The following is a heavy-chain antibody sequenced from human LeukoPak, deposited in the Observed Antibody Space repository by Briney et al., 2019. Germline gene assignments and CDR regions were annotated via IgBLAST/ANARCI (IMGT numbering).Heavy chain of an antibody. CDR3: AELGITMIGGV. CDR2: ISSSGSTI. CDR1: GFPFSSYE. V-gene: IGHV3-48*03. D-gene: IGHD3-10*02. Sequence: GSLRLSCAASGFPFSSYEMNWVRQAPGKGLEWVSYISSSGSTIYYADSVKGRFTISRDNAKNSLYLQMNSLRAEDTAVYYCAELGITMIGGVWGKGTTVTISS. J-gene: IGHJ6*04.